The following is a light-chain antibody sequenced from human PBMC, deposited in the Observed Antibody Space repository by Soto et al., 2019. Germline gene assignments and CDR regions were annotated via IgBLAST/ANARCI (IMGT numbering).Light chain of an antibody. CDR2: GAS. CDR1: QSITGSY. Sequence: VLTQSPGTLSLSPGERATVSCRASQSITGSYLAWYQQTPGQAPRLLIYGASSRAAGVPDRFSGSGSGTDFTLTISRLEPEDVAVYYCQQYYSIPHTFGGGATVNIK. J-gene: IGKJ4*01. V-gene: IGKV3-20*01. CDR3: QQYYSIPHT.